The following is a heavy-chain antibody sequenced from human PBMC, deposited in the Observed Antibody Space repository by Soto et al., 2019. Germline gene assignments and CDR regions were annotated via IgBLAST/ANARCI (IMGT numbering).Heavy chain of an antibody. CDR1: GFXXXXXW. V-gene: IGHV3-74*01. J-gene: IGHJ4*02. Sequence: EVQLVESGGGLXXXGGXXXLSCAGSGFXXXXXWMHXXXQAPGKGLEWVSRIDHDGPTDYADSVRGRFTISRDNAENTLYLQMHSLRPEDTAVYYCVRDSHGDYWGQGTLVTVSS. CDR3: VRDSHGDY. CDR2: IDHDGPT.